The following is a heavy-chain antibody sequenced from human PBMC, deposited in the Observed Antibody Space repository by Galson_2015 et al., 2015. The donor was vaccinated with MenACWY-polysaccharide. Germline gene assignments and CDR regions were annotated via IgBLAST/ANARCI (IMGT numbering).Heavy chain of an antibody. D-gene: IGHD3-10*01. CDR2: ISGSGGST. J-gene: IGHJ4*02. Sequence: SLRLSCAASGFTFSSYAMSWVRQAPGKGLEWVSAISGSGGSTYYADSVKGRFTISRDNSKNTLYLQMNSLRAEDTAVYYCAKARLLWFGELLSYWGQGTLVTVSS. CDR3: AKARLLWFGELLSY. CDR1: GFTFSSYA. V-gene: IGHV3-23*01.